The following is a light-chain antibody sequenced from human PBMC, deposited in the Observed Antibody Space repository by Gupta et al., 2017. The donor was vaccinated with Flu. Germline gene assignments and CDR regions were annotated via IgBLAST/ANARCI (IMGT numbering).Light chain of an antibody. CDR2: AVS. J-gene: IGLJ3*02. Sequence: QSALTPPASVSGSPGPSITISSTGTNRAINIDNYVSWYQPHPGKAPKLIIFAVSDRPPGVSKRYSGSKSGNTASLTISGLQAEDEADYYCSSYTNTNTLVVFGGGTKLTVL. V-gene: IGLV2-14*01. CDR3: SSYTNTNTLVV. CDR1: NRAINIDNY.